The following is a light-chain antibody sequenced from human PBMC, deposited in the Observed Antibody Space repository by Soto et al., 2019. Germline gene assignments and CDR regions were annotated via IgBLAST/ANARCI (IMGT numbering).Light chain of an antibody. CDR2: AAS. Sequence: DIQMTQSPSSMSAYIGDRVTITCRASQSIGNYLNWFQQKPGKAPKLLVYAASSLQSGVPSRFTGSGSGTDFSLTISSLQPEDCATYFCQQSHTSPRTFGPGTRVEI. V-gene: IGKV1-39*01. CDR3: QQSHTSPRT. CDR1: QSIGNY. J-gene: IGKJ1*01.